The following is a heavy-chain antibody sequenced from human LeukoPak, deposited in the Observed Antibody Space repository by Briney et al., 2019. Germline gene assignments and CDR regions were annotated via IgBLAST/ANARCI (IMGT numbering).Heavy chain of an antibody. Sequence: PGGSLRLSCAASGFTFSSYAMSWVRQAPGKGLEWVSAISGSGGTTYYADSVEGRFTVSRDNSKNTLYLQMNSLRAEDTAVYFCAKDQGPCSSASCYFDYWGQGTLVTVSS. D-gene: IGHD2-2*01. V-gene: IGHV3-23*01. CDR1: GFTFSSYA. CDR2: ISGSGGTT. CDR3: AKDQGPCSSASCYFDY. J-gene: IGHJ4*02.